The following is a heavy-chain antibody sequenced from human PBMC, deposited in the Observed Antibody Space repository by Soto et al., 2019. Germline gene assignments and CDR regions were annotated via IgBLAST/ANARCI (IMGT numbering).Heavy chain of an antibody. CDR3: TRDRSNWFDP. Sequence: AXVKVSCKASGYTFTSYYMHWVRQAPGQGIEWMGXINPSXGSTSYEQKFXXRVTMTRXXSTRKVYMELSSLRSEDKAVYYCTRDRSNWFDPWGQGTLVTVYS. CDR2: INPSXGST. J-gene: IGHJ5*02. V-gene: IGHV1-46*01. CDR1: GYTFTSYY.